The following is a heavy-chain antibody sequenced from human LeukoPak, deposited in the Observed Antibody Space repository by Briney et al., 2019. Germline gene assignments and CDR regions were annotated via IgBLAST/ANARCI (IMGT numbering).Heavy chain of an antibody. J-gene: IGHJ4*02. CDR3: AKDEGRYFACPAVPFDY. CDR2: ISWNSGSI. D-gene: IGHD3-9*01. Sequence: PGRSLRLSCAASGFTFDDYAMHWVRQAPGKGLEWVSGISWNSGSIGYADSVKGRFTISRDNAKNSLYLQMNSLRAEDTALYYCAKDEGRYFACPAVPFDYWGQGTLVTVSS. V-gene: IGHV3-9*01. CDR1: GFTFDDYA.